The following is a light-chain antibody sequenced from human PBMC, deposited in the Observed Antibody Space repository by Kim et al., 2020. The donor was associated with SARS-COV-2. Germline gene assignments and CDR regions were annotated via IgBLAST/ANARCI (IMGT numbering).Light chain of an antibody. J-gene: IGKJ4*01. Sequence: SVSPGEGAALSCRASQTVTSNLAWYQQKFGQPPRLVIYGTATRATGIPDRFSGSGFGTEFTLTISSLQPEDLALYYCQQYQDWPLTFGGGTKLEI. CDR2: GTA. CDR3: QQYQDWPLT. CDR1: QTVTSN. V-gene: IGKV3-15*01.